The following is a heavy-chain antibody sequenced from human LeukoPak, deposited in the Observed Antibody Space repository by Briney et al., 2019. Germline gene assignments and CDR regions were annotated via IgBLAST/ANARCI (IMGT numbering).Heavy chain of an antibody. J-gene: IGHJ4*02. CDR1: GGSIITYY. V-gene: IGHV4-4*08. CDR3: AREVGGYCSGGSCYSNTKNDY. Sequence: SETLSLTCTVSGGSIITYYWSWIRQPPGKGLEWIGYIHYSGSTNYNPSLKSRVTISVDTSKNQFSLKLSSVTAADTAVYYCAREVGGYCSGGSCYSNTKNDYWGQGTLVTVSS. CDR2: IHYSGST. D-gene: IGHD2-15*01.